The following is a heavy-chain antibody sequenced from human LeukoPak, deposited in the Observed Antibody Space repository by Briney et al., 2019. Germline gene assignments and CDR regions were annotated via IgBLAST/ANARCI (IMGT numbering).Heavy chain of an antibody. Sequence: ASVKVSCKASGYTFTGYYMHWVRQAPGQGLEWMGWINPNSGGTNYAQKFQGRVTMTRDTSISTAYMELSRLRSDDTAVYYCARDAAGIQLWLLPAYNWFDPWGQGTLVTVSS. CDR2: INPNSGGT. CDR1: GYTFTGYY. J-gene: IGHJ5*02. V-gene: IGHV1-2*02. CDR3: ARDAAGIQLWLLPAYNWFDP. D-gene: IGHD5-18*01.